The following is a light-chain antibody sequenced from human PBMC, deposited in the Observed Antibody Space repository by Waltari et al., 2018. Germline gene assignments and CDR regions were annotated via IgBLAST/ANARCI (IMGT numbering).Light chain of an antibody. Sequence: EIVMTQSPATLSVSPAERATLPCRASQSVSSNLAWYQQKPGQAPRLLIHGASTRVTGIPARFSGSGSGTEFTLTITSLRSEDFAVYYCQQYDNWPPYTFGQGTKLEIK. J-gene: IGKJ2*01. CDR2: GAS. CDR1: QSVSSN. CDR3: QQYDNWPPYT. V-gene: IGKV3-15*01.